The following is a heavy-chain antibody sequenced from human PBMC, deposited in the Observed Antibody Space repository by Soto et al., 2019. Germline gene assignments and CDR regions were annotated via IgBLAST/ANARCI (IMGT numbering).Heavy chain of an antibody. CDR3: AREGHSSWAYLDP. V-gene: IGHV4-30-4*01. CDR1: GGSLIGGGFY. D-gene: IGHD2-2*01. CDR2: IYYTGTT. Sequence: QVQLQESGPGLVKPSQTLSLACTVSGGSLIGGGFYWSWVRQSPGKAPEWIGFIYYTGTTYYNPSLRSRVTMSMDTSKNQFSLAMTSVPAADTAIYSCAREGHSSWAYLDPWGAGIVVTVAS. J-gene: IGHJ4*01.